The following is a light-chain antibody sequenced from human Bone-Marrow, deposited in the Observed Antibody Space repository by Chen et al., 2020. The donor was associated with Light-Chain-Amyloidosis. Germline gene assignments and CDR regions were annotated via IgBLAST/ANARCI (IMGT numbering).Light chain of an antibody. CDR3: NSANRGGTYEVI. CDR2: RDT. CDR1: DLPTKY. V-gene: IGLV3-25*02. J-gene: IGLJ2*01. Sequence: SYELTQPPSVSVSSGQSARITCSGDDLPTKYAYWYQQKPGQAPVLVINRDTERPSGMSERFSGSSSVTTATLNISGVKADDGAAYHCNSANRGGTYEVIFGGGTKLTVL.